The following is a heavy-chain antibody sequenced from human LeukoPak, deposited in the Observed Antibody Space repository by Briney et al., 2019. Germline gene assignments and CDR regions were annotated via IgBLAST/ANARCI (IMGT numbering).Heavy chain of an antibody. CDR2: ISYDGSNK. CDR3: LCEGRADAFDI. D-gene: IGHD3-10*01. J-gene: IGHJ3*02. V-gene: IGHV3-30*03. Sequence: GRSLRLSCAASGFTFSSYGMHWVRQAPGKGLEWAAVISYDGSNKYYADSVKGRFTISRDNSRNTLYLQMNSLRAEDTAVYYCLCEGRADAFDIWGQGTMVTVSS. CDR1: GFTFSSYG.